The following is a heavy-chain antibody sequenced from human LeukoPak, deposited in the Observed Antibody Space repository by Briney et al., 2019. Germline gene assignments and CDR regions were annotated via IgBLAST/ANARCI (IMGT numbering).Heavy chain of an antibody. CDR3: ARVVSLYSSSWADAFDI. J-gene: IGHJ3*02. Sequence: GRSLRLSCAASGFTFSSYGMHWVRQAPGKGLEWVANIKQDGSEKYYVDSVKGRFTISRDNAKNSLYLQMNSLRAEDTAVYYCARVVSLYSSSWADAFDIWGQGTMVTVSS. CDR1: GFTFSSYG. D-gene: IGHD6-13*01. CDR2: IKQDGSEK. V-gene: IGHV3-7*01.